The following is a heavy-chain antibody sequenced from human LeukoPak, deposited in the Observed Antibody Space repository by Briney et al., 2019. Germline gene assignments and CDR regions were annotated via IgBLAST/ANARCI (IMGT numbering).Heavy chain of an antibody. CDR3: ARDRYYASGSYNWFDP. CDR2: ISTSSSYT. Sequence: GGSLRLSCAASGFTFSDYSMSWIRQAPGKGLEWVSYISTSSSYTNYVDSVKGRFTISRDNAKNSLYLQMNSLRAEDTAVYYCARDRYYASGSYNWFDPWGQGTLVTVSS. J-gene: IGHJ5*02. CDR1: GFTFSDYS. V-gene: IGHV3-11*05. D-gene: IGHD3-10*01.